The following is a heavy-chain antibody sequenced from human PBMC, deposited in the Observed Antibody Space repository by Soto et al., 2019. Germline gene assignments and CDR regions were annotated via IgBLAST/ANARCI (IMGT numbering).Heavy chain of an antibody. CDR2: IVVASGNT. J-gene: IGHJ6*02. V-gene: IGHV1-58*01. D-gene: IGHD2-15*01. CDR3: AGRYCSGGSCYNYYGLDV. CDR1: GFTFTSSA. Sequence: SVKVSCKASGFTFTSSAVQWVRQARGQRLEWIGWIVVASGNTNYAQKFQERVTITRDMSTSTAYMELSSLRSEDTAVYYCAGRYCSGGSCYNYYGLDVWGQGATVTVSS.